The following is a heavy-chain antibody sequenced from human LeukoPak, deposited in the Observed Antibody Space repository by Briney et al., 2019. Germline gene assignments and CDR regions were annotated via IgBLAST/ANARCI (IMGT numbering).Heavy chain of an antibody. J-gene: IGHJ4*02. CDR2: IIPIFGTA. Sequence: SVKVSCKASGGTLSSYAISWVRQAPGQGLEWMGGIIPIFGTANYAQKFQGRVTITADKSTNTAYMELSSLRSEDTAVYYCARICGGDCYSDYWGQRTLVTVSS. CDR1: GGTLSSYA. CDR3: ARICGGDCYSDY. V-gene: IGHV1-69*06. D-gene: IGHD2-21*02.